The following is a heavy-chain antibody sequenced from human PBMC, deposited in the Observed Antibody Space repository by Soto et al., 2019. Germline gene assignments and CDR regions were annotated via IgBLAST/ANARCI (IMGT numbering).Heavy chain of an antibody. CDR3: ARPPYSGSYYYFDH. V-gene: IGHV5-51*01. CDR2: IYPSDSDT. J-gene: IGHJ4*02. D-gene: IGHD1-26*01. Sequence: PGESLKISCKGSGYSFTSYWIGWVRQMPGKGLERMGIIYPSDSDTKYSPSFQGQVTISADKSINTAYLQWSSLKALDTAMYYCARPPYSGSYYYFDHWGQGTLVTVSS. CDR1: GYSFTSYW.